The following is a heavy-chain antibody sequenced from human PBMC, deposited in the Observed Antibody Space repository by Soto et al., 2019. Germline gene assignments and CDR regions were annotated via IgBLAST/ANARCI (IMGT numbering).Heavy chain of an antibody. J-gene: IGHJ5*02. CDR1: VFTFRRFT. CDR2: ISSNSAYI. D-gene: IGHD6-25*01. CDR3: TRDAGTDGSERGGFAR. Sequence: PVGSLRLSCVSSVFTFRRFTMNWVRHSPGKGLEWVSTISSNSAYIYYTDALRGRFTISRDNAKNSLHLQMNNLRAEDTAVYYCTRDAGTDGSERGGFARWGQRTLVNVSS. V-gene: IGHV3-21*04.